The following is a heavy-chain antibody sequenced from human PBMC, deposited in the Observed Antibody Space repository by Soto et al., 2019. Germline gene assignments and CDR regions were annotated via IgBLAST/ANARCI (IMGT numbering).Heavy chain of an antibody. J-gene: IGHJ4*02. D-gene: IGHD2-21*02. CDR2: ISYDGSNK. Sequence: QVQLVESGGGVVQPGRSLRLSCAASGFTFSSYGMHWVRQAPGKGLEWVAVISYDGSNKYYADSVKGRFTISRDNSKNTLYLQMNSQRAEDTAVYYCAKGDARYCGGDCYSDYFDYWGQGTLVTVSS. CDR1: GFTFSSYG. CDR3: AKGDARYCGGDCYSDYFDY. V-gene: IGHV3-30*18.